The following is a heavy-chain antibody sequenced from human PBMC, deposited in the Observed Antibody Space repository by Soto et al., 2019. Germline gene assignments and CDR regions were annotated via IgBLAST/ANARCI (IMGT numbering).Heavy chain of an antibody. Sequence: PLSLTCTVSCGSISSGGYFWTWLRQYPGKGLEWIGYTYDSGTTYYTPALKSRLIISRDRFKNQFALKLSSVTAADTAVFYCARGRLLVGSKYFFDNWGQGTLVTVSS. D-gene: IGHD1-26*01. J-gene: IGHJ4*02. V-gene: IGHV4-31*03. CDR2: TYDSGTT. CDR1: CGSISSGGYF. CDR3: ARGRLLVGSKYFFDN.